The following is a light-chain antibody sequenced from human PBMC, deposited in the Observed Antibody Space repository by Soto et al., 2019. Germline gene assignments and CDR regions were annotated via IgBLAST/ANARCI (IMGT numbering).Light chain of an antibody. J-gene: IGKJ1*01. V-gene: IGKV3-15*01. Sequence: DIVVTQSPATLSASPGERVTLSCRASQFVSSRLAWYQRRPGQVPRLLIYDTSTRAPGISARFSGSGSGTEFTLTISSRQSEDWAVYNCQEYIQWPPGMFGPGTTVDIK. CDR3: QEYIQWPPGM. CDR2: DTS. CDR1: QFVSSR.